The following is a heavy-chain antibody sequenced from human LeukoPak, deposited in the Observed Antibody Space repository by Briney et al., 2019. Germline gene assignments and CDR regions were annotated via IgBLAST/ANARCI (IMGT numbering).Heavy chain of an antibody. D-gene: IGHD4-17*01. J-gene: IGHJ4*02. CDR2: IIENGEST. CDR1: GYSLNIYA. CDR3: ASYFHYGDYASLWY. V-gene: IGHV3-23*01. Sequence: GESLRLSCAASGYSLNIYAMSWVRQAARRGLEWVRSIIENGESTNYAASVKGRFTISRDNSRNTLYLEMNSLRAEDTAVYYCASYFHYGDYASLWYWGQGTLVTVSS.